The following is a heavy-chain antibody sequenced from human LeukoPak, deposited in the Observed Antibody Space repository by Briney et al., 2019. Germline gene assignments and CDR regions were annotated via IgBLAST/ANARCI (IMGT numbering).Heavy chain of an antibody. CDR3: ARDWGVDT. CDR2: TSYDESNK. CDR1: GFTFSIYT. J-gene: IGHJ5*02. D-gene: IGHD3-10*01. V-gene: IGHV3-30*03. Sequence: PGGSLRLSCAASGFTFSIYTMVWVRQPPGKGLEWVAVTSYDESNKHYVDSVKGRSIISRDNSNNTLYLQMYSLRPEDTAVYYCARDWGVDTWGQGTLVTVSS.